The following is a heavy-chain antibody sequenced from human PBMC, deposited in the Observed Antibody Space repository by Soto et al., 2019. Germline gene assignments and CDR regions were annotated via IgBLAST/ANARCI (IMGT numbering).Heavy chain of an antibody. CDR1: GYTFTSYG. CDR3: ARVVTIFGVVTKPTGPLDY. D-gene: IGHD3-3*01. Sequence: ASVKVSCKASGYTFTSYGISWVRQAPGQGLEWMGWISAYNGNTNYAQKLQGRVTMTTDTSTSTAYMELRSLRSDDTAVYYCARVVTIFGVVTKPTGPLDYWGQGTLVTVSS. V-gene: IGHV1-18*01. CDR2: ISAYNGNT. J-gene: IGHJ4*02.